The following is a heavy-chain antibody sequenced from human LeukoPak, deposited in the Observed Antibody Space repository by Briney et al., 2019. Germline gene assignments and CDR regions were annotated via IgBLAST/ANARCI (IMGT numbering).Heavy chain of an antibody. Sequence: TSETLSLTCAVYGGSFSGYYWSWIRQPPGKGLEWIGYIYYSGSTNYNPSLKSRVTISVDTSKNQFSLKLSSVTAADTAVYYCATTRLGCSGGSCYSIWHYFDYWGQGTLVTVSS. CDR3: ATTRLGCSGGSCYSIWHYFDY. CDR1: GGSFSGYY. V-gene: IGHV4-59*01. J-gene: IGHJ4*02. CDR2: IYYSGST. D-gene: IGHD2-15*01.